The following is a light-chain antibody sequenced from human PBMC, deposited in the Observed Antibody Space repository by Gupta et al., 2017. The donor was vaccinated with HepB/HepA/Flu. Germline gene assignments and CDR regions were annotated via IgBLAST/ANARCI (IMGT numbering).Light chain of an antibody. Sequence: SYDLTQPPSVSVSPGQTASITCSGDKMGDKYACWYQQKPGQSPVLVIYQDSKQPSGIPERFSGSSSGNTATLTISGTQAMDEADYYCQAWDSSTVVFGGGTKLTVL. CDR1: KMGDKY. V-gene: IGLV3-1*01. CDR2: QDS. J-gene: IGLJ2*01. CDR3: QAWDSSTVV.